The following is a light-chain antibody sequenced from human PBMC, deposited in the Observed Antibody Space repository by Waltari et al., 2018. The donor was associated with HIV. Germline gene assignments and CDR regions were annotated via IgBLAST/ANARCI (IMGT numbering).Light chain of an antibody. CDR2: DAS. J-gene: IGKJ4*01. CDR3: QQRSNWRLT. CDR1: QSVSSY. V-gene: IGKV3-11*01. Sequence: EIVLTQSPATLSLSPGERATLSCRASQSVSSYLAWYQQKPCQAPSLLIYDASNRATGIPARFSGSGSGTDFTLTISSLEPEDFAVYYCQQRSNWRLTFGGGTKVEIK.